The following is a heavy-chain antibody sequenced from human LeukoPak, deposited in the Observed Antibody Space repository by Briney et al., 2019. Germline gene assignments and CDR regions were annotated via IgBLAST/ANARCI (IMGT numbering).Heavy chain of an antibody. CDR1: GFTFNDFA. CDR3: AKHPGPYGGNPFNS. J-gene: IGHJ4*02. CDR2: IIGRGGSS. V-gene: IGHV3-23*01. Sequence: GGSLRLSCAASGFTFNDFALSWVRQAPEKGLEWVATIIGRGGSSSHAASVKGRFTISRDNSNNTLYLHMSSLRADDTAVYYCAKHPGPYGGNPFNSWGLGMLVTVSS. D-gene: IGHD4-23*01.